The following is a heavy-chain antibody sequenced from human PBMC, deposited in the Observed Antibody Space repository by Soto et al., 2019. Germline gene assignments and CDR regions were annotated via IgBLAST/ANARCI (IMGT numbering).Heavy chain of an antibody. CDR1: GFTFTSYA. D-gene: IGHD1-26*01. V-gene: IGHV3-23*01. Sequence: GGSLRLSCAASGFTFTSYAMSWVRLTPGKGLEWVSAISGSGSNTFYADSVRGRFTISRDNSKNTVFLQMNNLRAEDTAVYFCTRDRATFDYWGQGTRVTVSS. J-gene: IGHJ4*02. CDR2: ISGSGSNT. CDR3: TRDRATFDY.